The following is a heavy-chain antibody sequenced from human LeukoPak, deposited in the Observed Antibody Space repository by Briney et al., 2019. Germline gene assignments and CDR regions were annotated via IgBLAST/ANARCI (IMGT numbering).Heavy chain of an antibody. V-gene: IGHV1-2*02. Sequence: ASVKVSCKASGYTFTVYYMHWVRQAPGQGLEWMGWINPNSGGTKYAQNFEGRVTMTRDTSITTAYMELSSLRSDDTAIYYCARECSGTYCGEDWDQGTLVTVSS. CDR2: INPNSGGT. CDR1: GYTFTVYY. CDR3: ARECSGTYCGED. J-gene: IGHJ4*02. D-gene: IGHD1-26*01.